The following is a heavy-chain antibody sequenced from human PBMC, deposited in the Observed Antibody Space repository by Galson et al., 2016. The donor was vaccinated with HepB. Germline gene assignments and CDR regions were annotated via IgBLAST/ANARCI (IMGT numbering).Heavy chain of an antibody. J-gene: IGHJ4*02. CDR1: GFTFSSYG. CDR3: ARDERRTYYEVLSGYYFAI. D-gene: IGHD3-3*01. CDR2: IWYDGSEK. V-gene: IGHV3-33*01. Sequence: SLRLSCAASGFTFSSYGMHWVRQAPGKGLEWVAVIWYDGSEKYHADSVKGRFTVSRDNSKNTLFLQMNSLRAEDTAVYYCARDERRTYYEVLSGYYFAIWGQGTLLTVSS.